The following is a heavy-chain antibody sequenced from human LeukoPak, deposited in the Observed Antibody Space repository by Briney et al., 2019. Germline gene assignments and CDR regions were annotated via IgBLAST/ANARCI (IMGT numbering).Heavy chain of an antibody. V-gene: IGHV1-69*05. Sequence: SVKVSCKASGGTFSSYAISWVRQAPGQGLEGMGRIIPIFGTANYAQKFQGRVTITTDESTSTAYMELRSLRSEDTVVYYCSREARKRGYSGYDDYWGQGTLVTVSS. D-gene: IGHD5-12*01. J-gene: IGHJ4*02. CDR3: SREARKRGYSGYDDY. CDR1: GGTFSSYA. CDR2: IIPIFGTA.